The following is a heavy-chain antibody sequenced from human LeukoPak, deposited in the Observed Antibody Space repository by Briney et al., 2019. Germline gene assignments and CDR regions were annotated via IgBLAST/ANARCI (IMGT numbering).Heavy chain of an antibody. V-gene: IGHV4-30-4*08. D-gene: IGHD3-16*02. CDR2: IYNTGTA. Sequence: SQTLSLTCTVSGDSISSTDYYWGWVRQPPGKGLEWLGYIYNTGTAYYNPSLKSRVTVLVDTSKNQFSLKLSSVTAADTAVYYCARLGLYDYVWGSYRYFDYWGQGTLVTVSS. CDR3: ARLGLYDYVWGSYRYFDY. J-gene: IGHJ4*02. CDR1: GDSISSTDYY.